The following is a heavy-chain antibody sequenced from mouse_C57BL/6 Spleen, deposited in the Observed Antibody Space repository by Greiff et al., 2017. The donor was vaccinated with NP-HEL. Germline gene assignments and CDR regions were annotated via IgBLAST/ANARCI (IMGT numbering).Heavy chain of an antibody. V-gene: IGHV3-6*01. CDR1: GYSITSGYY. CDR3: ARDGVYYGYDGRFAY. CDR2: ISYDGSN. D-gene: IGHD2-2*01. Sequence: EVKLVESGPGLVKPSQSLSHTCSVTGYSITSGYYWNWIRQFPGNKLEWMGYISYDGSNNYNPSLKNRISITRDTSKNQFFLKLNSVTTEDTATYYCARDGVYYGYDGRFAYWGQGTLVTVSA. J-gene: IGHJ3*01.